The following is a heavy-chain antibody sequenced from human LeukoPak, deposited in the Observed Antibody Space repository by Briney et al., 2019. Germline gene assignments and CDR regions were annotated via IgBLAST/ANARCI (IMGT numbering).Heavy chain of an antibody. CDR2: IYYSGSS. J-gene: IGHJ4*02. CDR3: ASLGAAVGARFDN. D-gene: IGHD6-13*01. V-gene: IGHV4-39*07. Sequence: SETLSLTCTVSGGSLSSGNYYWGWIRQPPGKGLEWIGSIYYSGSSYYNPSLKSRVIISVDTSKNQFSLKLSSVTAADTAVYFCASLGAAVGARFDNWGQGTLVTVSS. CDR1: GGSLSSGNYY.